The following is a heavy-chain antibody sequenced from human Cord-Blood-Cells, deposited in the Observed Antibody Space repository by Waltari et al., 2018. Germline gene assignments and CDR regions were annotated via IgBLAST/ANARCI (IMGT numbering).Heavy chain of an antibody. CDR2: INHSGST. CDR3: ARLGYCTNGVCPRPDAFDI. D-gene: IGHD2-8*01. J-gene: IGHJ3*02. CDR1: GGSFSGYY. Sequence: QVQLQQWGAGLLKPSETLSLTCAVYGGSFSGYYCSWIRQPPGQGLEWIGEINHSGSTNSNPSRRRRVTISVDTAKNHFSLKLSSVTAADTAVYYCARLGYCTNGVCPRPDAFDIWGQGTMVTVSS. V-gene: IGHV4-34*01.